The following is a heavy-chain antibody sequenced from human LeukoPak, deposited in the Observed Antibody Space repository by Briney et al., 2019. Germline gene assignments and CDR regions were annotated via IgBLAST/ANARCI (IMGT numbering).Heavy chain of an antibody. CDR3: ARGSRMAATISQFDP. CDR2: INHSGST. D-gene: IGHD3-9*01. V-gene: IGHV4-34*01. J-gene: IGHJ5*02. Sequence: SETLSLTCVVYGGSFSGYYWSWIRQPPGKGLEWIGEINHSGSTNYNPSLKSRVTISVDTSKNQFSLKLSSVTAADTAVYYCARGSRMAATISQFDPWGQGTLVTVSS. CDR1: GGSFSGYY.